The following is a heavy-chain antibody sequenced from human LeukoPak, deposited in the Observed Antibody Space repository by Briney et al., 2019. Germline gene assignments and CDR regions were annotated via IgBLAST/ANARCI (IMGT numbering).Heavy chain of an antibody. Sequence: PGGSLRLSCAASGFSFSSFAMSWVRQAPGKGLEWVSAISGGGGSTYYTDSVEGRFTISTDNSKNMLYLQMNSLRPEDTAVYYCAKENSGTYLYYFDYWGQGTLVTVS. D-gene: IGHD1-26*01. J-gene: IGHJ4*02. CDR3: AKENSGTYLYYFDY. CDR1: GFSFSSFA. V-gene: IGHV3-23*01. CDR2: ISGGGGST.